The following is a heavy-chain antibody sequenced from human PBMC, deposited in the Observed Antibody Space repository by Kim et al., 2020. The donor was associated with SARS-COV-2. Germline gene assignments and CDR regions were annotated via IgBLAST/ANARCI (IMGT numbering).Heavy chain of an antibody. V-gene: IGHV3-53*01. J-gene: IGHJ6*02. D-gene: IGHD3-16*01. CDR3: ARDLGDYGMDV. CDR2: ST. Sequence: STYYADSGKGRFTISRDNAKNTRDLQMNSLRAEDTAVYYCARDLGDYGMDVWGQGTTVTVSS.